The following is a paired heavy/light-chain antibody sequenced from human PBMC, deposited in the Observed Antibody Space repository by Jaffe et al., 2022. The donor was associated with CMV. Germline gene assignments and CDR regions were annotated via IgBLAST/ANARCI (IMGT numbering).Heavy chain of an antibody. CDR3: ARVVRELRRGGPHPSDYYDSSGALGY. Sequence: QVQLVQSGAEVKKPGASVKVSCKASGYTFTGYYMHWVRQAPGQGLEWMGWINPNSGGTNYAQKFQGWVTMTRDTSISTAYMELSRLRSDDTAVYYCARVVRELRRGGPHPSDYYDSSGALGYWGQGTLVTVSS. V-gene: IGHV1-2*04. CDR1: GYTFTGYY. CDR2: INPNSGGT. D-gene: IGHD3-22*01. J-gene: IGHJ4*02.
Light chain of an antibody. CDR3: QQYYSTRST. CDR2: WAS. CDR1: QSVLYSSNNKNY. Sequence: DIVMTQSPDSLAVSLGERATINCKSSQSVLYSSNNKNYLAWYQQKPGQPPKLLIYWASTRESGVPDRFSGSGSGTDFTLTISSLQAEDVAVYYCQQYYSTRSTFGQGTRLEIK. V-gene: IGKV4-1*01. J-gene: IGKJ5*01.